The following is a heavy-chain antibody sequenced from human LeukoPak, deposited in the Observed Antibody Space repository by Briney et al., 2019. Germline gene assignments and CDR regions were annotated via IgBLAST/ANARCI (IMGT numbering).Heavy chain of an antibody. V-gene: IGHV5-51*01. D-gene: IGHD3-10*01. CDR2: IFPDDSDT. CDR1: GYRFTNYW. CDR3: ARLGVSGGNYFDY. J-gene: IGHJ4*02. Sequence: GESLKISCKGSGYRFTNYWIGWVRQMPGKGLEWMGIIFPDDSDTRYSPSFQGQVTISADKSITTAYLHSSSLKASDTAIYYCARLGVSGGNYFDYWGQGILVTASS.